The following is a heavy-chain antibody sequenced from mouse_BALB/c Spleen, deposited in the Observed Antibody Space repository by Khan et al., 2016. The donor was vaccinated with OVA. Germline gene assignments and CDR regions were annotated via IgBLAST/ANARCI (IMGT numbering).Heavy chain of an antibody. CDR2: ISTDSVNT. V-gene: IGHV1S137*01. Sequence: QVRLQQSGPELVRPGVSVKISCKGSGYTFTDYSMHWVKQSHAKSLEWIGVISTDSVNTNYNQKFKGKATSTVDKSSSTAYMELARMTSEDSAIYYCAIRDYFDYWGQGTTLTVSS. J-gene: IGHJ2*01. CDR3: AIRDYFDY. CDR1: GYTFTDYS.